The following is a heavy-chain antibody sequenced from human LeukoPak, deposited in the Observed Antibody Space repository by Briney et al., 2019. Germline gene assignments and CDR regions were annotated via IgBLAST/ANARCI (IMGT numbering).Heavy chain of an antibody. CDR3: ASGSAVAAAGDH. Sequence: SETLSLTCIVSGGSITNNYWNWIRQPPGKGLDWIGYIYYSGTTNYNPSLKSRVTISVDTSKNQFSLKLSSVTAADTAMYYCASGSAVAAAGDHWGQGTLVTVSS. D-gene: IGHD6-13*01. CDR2: IYYSGTT. J-gene: IGHJ4*02. V-gene: IGHV4-59*01. CDR1: GGSITNNY.